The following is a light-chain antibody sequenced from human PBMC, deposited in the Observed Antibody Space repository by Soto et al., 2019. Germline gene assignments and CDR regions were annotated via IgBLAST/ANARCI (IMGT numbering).Light chain of an antibody. CDR1: RSVSSN. CDR3: QQYYPWSPLT. Sequence: ETVMTQSPATLSVSPGKRATLSCRASRSVSSNLAWYQQKPGQAPRLLIYGASTRATGIPARFSGGGSGTEFTLTISSLQSEDAAVYHCQQYYPWSPLTFGGGTKVEIK. V-gene: IGKV3-15*01. J-gene: IGKJ4*01. CDR2: GAS.